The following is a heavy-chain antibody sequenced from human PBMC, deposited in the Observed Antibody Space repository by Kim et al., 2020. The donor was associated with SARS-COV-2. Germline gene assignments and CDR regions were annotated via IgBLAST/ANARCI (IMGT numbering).Heavy chain of an antibody. Sequence: SETLSLTCTVSGGSISSSSYYWGWIRQPPGKGLEWIGSIYYSGSTYYNPSLKSRVTISVDTSKNQFSLKLSSVTAADTAVYYCARQSSHYDSSGYNDYWGQGTLVTVSS. CDR2: IYYSGST. V-gene: IGHV4-39*01. CDR3: ARQSSHYDSSGYNDY. D-gene: IGHD3-22*01. CDR1: GGSISSSSYY. J-gene: IGHJ4*02.